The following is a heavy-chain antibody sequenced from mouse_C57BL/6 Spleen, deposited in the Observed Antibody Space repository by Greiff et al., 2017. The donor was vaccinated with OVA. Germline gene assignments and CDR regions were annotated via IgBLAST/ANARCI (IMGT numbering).Heavy chain of an antibody. CDR2: SRNKANDYTT. Sequence: EVQRVESGGGLVQSGRSLRLSCATSGFTFSDFYMEWVRQAPGKGLEWIAASRNKANDYTTEYSASVKGRFIVSRDTSQSILYLQMNALRAEDTAIYYCARDADYSNPMDYWGQGTSVTVSS. J-gene: IGHJ4*01. CDR1: GFTFSDFY. D-gene: IGHD2-5*01. CDR3: ARDADYSNPMDY. V-gene: IGHV7-1*01.